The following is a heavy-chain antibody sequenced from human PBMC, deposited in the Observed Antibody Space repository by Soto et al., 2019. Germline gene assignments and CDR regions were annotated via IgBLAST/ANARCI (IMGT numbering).Heavy chain of an antibody. CDR2: IYYTVST. CDR1: GGSISSYY. Sequence: QVQLQESGPGLVKPSETLSLTCTVSGGSISSYYWSWIRQPPGKGLEWIVYIYYTVSTNYNPSLKSRVTISVDTSKNPFSLKLSSGTAADTAVYYCARADGRYWGQGTLVTVSS. J-gene: IGHJ4*02. CDR3: ARADGRY. V-gene: IGHV4-59*01.